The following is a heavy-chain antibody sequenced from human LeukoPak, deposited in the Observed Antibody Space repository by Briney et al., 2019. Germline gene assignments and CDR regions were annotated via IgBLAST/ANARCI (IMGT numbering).Heavy chain of an antibody. V-gene: IGHV4-59*02. CDR2: IFYKGSI. CDR3: ARGSPNYYDSSGYYCYAFDI. Sequence: PSETLSLTCTVSGVSVSNYYWSWIRQPPGRGLEWLGFIFYKGSIDYNPSLKRRVSMSVDPSKNQFSLKLSSVTAADTAVYYCARGSPNYYDSSGYYCYAFDIWGQGTMVTVSS. J-gene: IGHJ3*02. D-gene: IGHD3-22*01. CDR1: GVSVSNYY.